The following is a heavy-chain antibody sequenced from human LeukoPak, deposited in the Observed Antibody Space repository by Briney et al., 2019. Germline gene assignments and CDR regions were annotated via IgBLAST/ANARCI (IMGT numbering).Heavy chain of an antibody. CDR1: GGSFSGYY. CDR3: ASCYANAFDI. J-gene: IGHJ3*02. V-gene: IGHV4-34*01. CDR2: INHSGST. Sequence: SETLSLTCAVYGGSFSGYYWSWIRQPPGKGLEWIGEINHSGSTNYNPSLKSRVTISVDTSKNQFSLKLSSVTAADTAVYYCASCYANAFDIWGQGTMVTVSS. D-gene: IGHD3-16*01.